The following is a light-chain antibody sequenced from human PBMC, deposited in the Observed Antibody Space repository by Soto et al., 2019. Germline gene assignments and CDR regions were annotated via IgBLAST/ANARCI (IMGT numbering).Light chain of an antibody. V-gene: IGKV1-5*03. CDR1: QSISSW. Sequence: DIQMTQSPSTLSASVGDRVTITCRASQSISSWLAWYQQKPGKAPKRLIYKASSLESGVPSRFSGSGSGTEFTLTISSLQPYDFATYYCQQYNSPYTFGQGTKLEIK. CDR3: QQYNSPYT. CDR2: KAS. J-gene: IGKJ2*01.